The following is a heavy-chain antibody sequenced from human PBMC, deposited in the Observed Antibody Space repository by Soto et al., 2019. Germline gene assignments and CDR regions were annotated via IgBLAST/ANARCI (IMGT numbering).Heavy chain of an antibody. CDR2: ISSGSDAT. V-gene: IGHV3-48*01. CDR3: VRGYQYSFDM. J-gene: IGHJ3*02. D-gene: IGHD3-16*02. CDR1: GFTFSSYG. Sequence: PGGSLKLSCVASGFTFSSYGMNWVRQGPGKGLEWLSHISSGSDATYYADSVKGRITISRDNARKSLYLQMNSLIVDDTAVYYCVRGYQYSFDMWGQGTMVTVSS.